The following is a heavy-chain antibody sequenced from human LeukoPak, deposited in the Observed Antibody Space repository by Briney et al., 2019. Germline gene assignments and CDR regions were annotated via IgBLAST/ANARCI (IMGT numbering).Heavy chain of an antibody. Sequence: GASVKVSCKASGGTFSSYAISWVRQAPGQGLEWMGGIIPIFGTANYAQKFQGRVTITADESTSTAYMELSSLRSEDTAVYYCAREGGLYCSSTSCNMRNWFDPWGQGTLVTVSS. J-gene: IGHJ5*02. CDR3: AREGGLYCSSTSCNMRNWFDP. V-gene: IGHV1-69*13. CDR1: GGTFSSYA. CDR2: IIPIFGTA. D-gene: IGHD2-2*01.